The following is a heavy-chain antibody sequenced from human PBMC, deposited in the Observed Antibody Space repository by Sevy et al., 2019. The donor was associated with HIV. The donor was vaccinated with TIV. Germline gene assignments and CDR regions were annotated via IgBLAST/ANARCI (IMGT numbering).Heavy chain of an antibody. CDR3: AKACGGWNYFDY. D-gene: IGHD6-19*01. J-gene: IGHJ4*02. V-gene: IGHV3-23*01. CDR2: LDNSGDNT. CDR1: GFTVSSNY. Sequence: GGSLRLSCAASGFTVSSNYMTWVRQTPGKGLEWVSTLDNSGDNTYNADSVKGRFTISRDNSKNTLYLQMDSLRAEDTAIYYCAKACGGWNYFDYSGQGTLVTVSS.